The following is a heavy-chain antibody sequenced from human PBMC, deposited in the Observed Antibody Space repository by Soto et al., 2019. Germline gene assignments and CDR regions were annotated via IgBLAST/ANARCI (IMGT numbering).Heavy chain of an antibody. CDR3: ARDQREYSRGWYSY. CDR1: GYTFTGYY. Sequence: QVQLVQSGAEVKKPGASVKVSCKASGYTFTGYYMHWVRQAPGQGLEWMGWINPNSGGTNYAQKFQGWVTMTRDTSINTAFMELSRLRSDDTALYYWARDQREYSRGWYSYWGQGTLVTVSS. D-gene: IGHD6-19*01. V-gene: IGHV1-2*04. J-gene: IGHJ4*02. CDR2: INPNSGGT.